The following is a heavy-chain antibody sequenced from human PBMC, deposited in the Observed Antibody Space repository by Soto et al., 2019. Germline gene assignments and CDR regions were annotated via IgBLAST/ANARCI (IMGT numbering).Heavy chain of an antibody. CDR3: ARDIVLMVYANPFDGMDV. D-gene: IGHD2-8*01. Sequence: GASLKVACKASGYTFTSYGISWVRQAPGQGLEWMGWISAYNGNTNYAQKLQGRVTMTTDTSTSTAYMELRSLRSDDTAVYYCARDIVLMVYANPFDGMDVWGQGTTVTVSS. CDR2: ISAYNGNT. CDR1: GYTFTSYG. J-gene: IGHJ6*02. V-gene: IGHV1-18*01.